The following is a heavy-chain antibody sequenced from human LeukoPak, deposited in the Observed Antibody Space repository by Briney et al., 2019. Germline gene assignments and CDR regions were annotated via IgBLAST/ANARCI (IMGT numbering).Heavy chain of an antibody. Sequence: ASVKVSCKASGYTFTGYYMHWVRQAPGQGLEWMGWINPNSGGTNYAQKFQGRVTMTRDTSISTAYMELSRLRSDDTAVYYCARAGVLMVYASIVYWGQGTLVTVSS. CDR3: ARAGVLMVYASIVY. CDR2: INPNSGGT. J-gene: IGHJ4*02. D-gene: IGHD2-8*01. V-gene: IGHV1-2*02. CDR1: GYTFTGYY.